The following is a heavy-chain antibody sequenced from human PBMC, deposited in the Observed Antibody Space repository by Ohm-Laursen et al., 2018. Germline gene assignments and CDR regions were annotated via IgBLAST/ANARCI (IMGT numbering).Heavy chain of an antibody. Sequence: SETLSLTCAVYGGSFSGYYWSWIRQPPGKGLEWIGEINHSGSTNYNPSLKSRVTISVDTSKNQFSLKLSSVTAADTAVYYCARRRYYDSSGYSYYFDYWGQGTLVTVSS. CDR3: ARRRYYDSSGYSYYFDY. J-gene: IGHJ4*02. CDR1: GGSFSGYY. V-gene: IGHV4-34*01. D-gene: IGHD3-22*01. CDR2: INHSGST.